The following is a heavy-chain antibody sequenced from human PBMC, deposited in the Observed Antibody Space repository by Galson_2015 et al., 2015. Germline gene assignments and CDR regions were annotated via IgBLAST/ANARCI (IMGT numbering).Heavy chain of an antibody. CDR3: ARDQEMATIRGYFDY. CDR2: IWYDGSNK. V-gene: IGHV3-33*01. D-gene: IGHD5-24*01. J-gene: IGHJ4*02. CDR1: GFTFGSYG. Sequence: SLRLSCAASGFTFGSYGMHWVRQAPGKGLEWVAVIWYDGSNKYYADSVKGRFTISRDNSKNTLYLQMNSLRAEDTAVYYCARDQEMATIRGYFDYWGQGTLVTVSS.